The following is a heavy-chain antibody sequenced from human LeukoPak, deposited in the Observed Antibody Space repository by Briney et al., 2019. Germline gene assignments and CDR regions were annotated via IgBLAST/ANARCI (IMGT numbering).Heavy chain of an antibody. CDR1: GFTFSSDW. CDR3: ARYGLGDTFDI. V-gene: IGHV3-7*01. CDR2: IKQDGSET. J-gene: IGHJ3*02. D-gene: IGHD4-17*01. Sequence: GGSLRLSCAASGFTFSSDWMSWVRQAPGKGLGWVASIKQDGSETRYVDSVKGRFIIFRDNTKSSLYLQMNSLRAEDTAVYCCARYGLGDTFDIWGQGTVVTVSS.